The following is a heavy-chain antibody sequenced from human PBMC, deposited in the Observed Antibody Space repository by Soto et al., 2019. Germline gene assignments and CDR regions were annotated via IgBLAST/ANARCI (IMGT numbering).Heavy chain of an antibody. CDR3: VHKGGGDRILDY. CDR1: GFSLSTSGVG. CDR2: IYWDDYK. J-gene: IGHJ4*02. Sequence: QITLKESGPALVKPTQTLTLTCTFSGFSLSTSGVGVGWIRQPPGEALEWLALIYWDDYKHFSPSLESRLTITKDTSKTQVVLTMTNMDPVDTATYSCVHKGGGDRILDYWGQGTLVTVSS. D-gene: IGHD3-16*01. V-gene: IGHV2-5*02.